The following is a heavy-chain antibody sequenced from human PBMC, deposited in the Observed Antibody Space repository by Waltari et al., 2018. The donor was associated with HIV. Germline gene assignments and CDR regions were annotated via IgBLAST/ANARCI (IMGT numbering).Heavy chain of an antibody. V-gene: IGHV1-2*06. CDR3: ARESETDCSGGSCYSRYFDY. CDR2: INPNSGGT. D-gene: IGHD2-15*01. Sequence: QVQLVQSGAEVKKPGASVQVSCKASGYTFTGYYMHQVRPAPGQGLGWMGRINPNSGGTNYAQKFQGRVTMTRDTSISTAYMELSRLRSDDTAVYYCARESETDCSGGSCYSRYFDYWGQGTLVTVSS. CDR1: GYTFTGYY. J-gene: IGHJ4*02.